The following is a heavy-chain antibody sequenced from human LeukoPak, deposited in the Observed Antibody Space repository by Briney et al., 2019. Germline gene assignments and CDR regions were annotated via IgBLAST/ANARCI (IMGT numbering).Heavy chain of an antibody. J-gene: IGHJ5*02. Sequence: PSETLSLTCAVSGGSISSGGYSWSWIRQPPGKGLEWIGYIYHSGSTYYNPSLKSRVTISVDRSKSQFSLKLSSVTAADTAVYYCARGWMHSSSFMFDPWGQGTLVTVSS. CDR3: ARGWMHSSSFMFDP. D-gene: IGHD6-13*01. V-gene: IGHV4-30-2*01. CDR1: GGSISSGGYS. CDR2: IYHSGST.